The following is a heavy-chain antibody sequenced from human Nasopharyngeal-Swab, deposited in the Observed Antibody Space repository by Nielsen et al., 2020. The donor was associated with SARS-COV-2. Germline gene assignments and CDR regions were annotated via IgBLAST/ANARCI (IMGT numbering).Heavy chain of an antibody. Sequence: GESLKISCAASGFTFSSYAMSWVRQAPGKGLEWVSVIYSGGSSTYYADSVKGRFTISRDNSKNTLYLQMNSLRAEDTAVYYCARGDYFDYWGQGTLVTVSS. J-gene: IGHJ4*02. CDR3: ARGDYFDY. CDR1: GFTFSSYA. V-gene: IGHV3-23*03. CDR2: IYSGGSST.